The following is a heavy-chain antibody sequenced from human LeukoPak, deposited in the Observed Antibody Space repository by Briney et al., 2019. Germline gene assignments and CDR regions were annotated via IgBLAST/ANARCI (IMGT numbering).Heavy chain of an antibody. CDR3: ARDDDDSSALDI. CDR1: GFTFSDYY. V-gene: IGHV3-11*01. Sequence: GGSLRLSCAASGFTFSDYYMSWIRQAAGKGLEGVSYISISGSTIYYADSVKGRFTISRDNDKNSLYLQMNSLRAEDTAVYYCARDDDDSSALDIWGQGTMVTVSS. D-gene: IGHD3-22*01. CDR2: ISISGSTI. J-gene: IGHJ3*02.